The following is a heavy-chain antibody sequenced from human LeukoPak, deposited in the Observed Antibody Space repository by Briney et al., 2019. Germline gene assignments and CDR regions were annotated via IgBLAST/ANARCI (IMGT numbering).Heavy chain of an antibody. V-gene: IGHV3-74*01. CDR2: INSDGSST. Sequence: GGSLRLSCAASGFTFSSYWMHWVRQAPVKGLVWVSRINSDGSSTSYADSVKGRFTISRDNAKNTLYLQMNSLRAEDTAVYYCARDRWWFGGHYGAFDIWGQGTMVTVSS. D-gene: IGHD3-10*01. CDR1: GFTFSSYW. CDR3: ARDRWWFGGHYGAFDI. J-gene: IGHJ3*02.